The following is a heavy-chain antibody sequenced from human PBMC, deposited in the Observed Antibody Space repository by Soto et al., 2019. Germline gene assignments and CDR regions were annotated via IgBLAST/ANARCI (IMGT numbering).Heavy chain of an antibody. V-gene: IGHV3-64*02. J-gene: IGHJ4*01. CDR1: GFTFSSYT. Sequence: PGGSLRLSCAASGFTFSSYTMHWVRQAPGKGLQYVSVISDDGTTTYYVGSVEGRFTVSRDNSKNTLYLQMGSLRAEDMAVYYCARDSGSYSLDYWGHGTLVTVSS. CDR3: ARDSGSYSLDY. CDR2: ISDDGTTT. D-gene: IGHD1-26*01.